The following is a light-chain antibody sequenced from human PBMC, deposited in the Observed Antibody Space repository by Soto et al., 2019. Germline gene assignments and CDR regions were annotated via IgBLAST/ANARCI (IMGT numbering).Light chain of an antibody. V-gene: IGLV2-14*03. CDR1: SSDVGGYNY. Sequence: QSVLTQPASVSGSPGQSITISCTGTSSDVGGYNYVSWYQQHAGEVPKLIINDVSIRPSGVSNRFSASKSGNTASLTISGLQAEDEADYYCTSYSTSGTLVFGGGTKLTVL. CDR2: DVS. CDR3: TSYSTSGTLV. J-gene: IGLJ3*02.